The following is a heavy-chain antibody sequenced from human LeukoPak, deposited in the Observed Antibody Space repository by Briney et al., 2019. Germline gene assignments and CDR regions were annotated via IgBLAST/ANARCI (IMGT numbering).Heavy chain of an antibody. D-gene: IGHD6-6*01. CDR1: GYTFTSYD. V-gene: IGHV1-8*01. J-gene: IGHJ1*01. CDR3: ARGHPSSQYFEQ. CDR2: MSPNSGST. Sequence: ASATVSCKASGYTFTSYDINWVRQAPGQGLEWMGWMSPNSGSTGYAQKFQGRVTMTRNTSIRTAYMELYGLTSEDTAVYYCARGHPSSQYFEQWGQGTRVTVSS.